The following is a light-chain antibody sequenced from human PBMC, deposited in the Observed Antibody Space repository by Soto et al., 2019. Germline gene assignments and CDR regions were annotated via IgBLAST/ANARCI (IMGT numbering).Light chain of an antibody. CDR2: QVS. Sequence: DVVMTQSPLSLPVTLGQPASISCRSSQSLAYIDGNTYLNWFHQRPGQSPRRLIYQVSNRDSGVPDIFSGSGSGTDFTLKISRVEADDVRVYYCMQGTHWPPYTFGQGTKLEIK. V-gene: IGKV2-30*01. CDR3: MQGTHWPPYT. CDR1: QSLAYIDGNTY. J-gene: IGKJ2*01.